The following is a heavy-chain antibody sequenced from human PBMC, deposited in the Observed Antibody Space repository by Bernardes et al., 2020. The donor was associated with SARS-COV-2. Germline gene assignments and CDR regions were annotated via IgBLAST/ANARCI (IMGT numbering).Heavy chain of an antibody. CDR2: INTDGTTT. V-gene: IGHV3-74*01. Sequence: VGSLSLSCAASGFTFSSYWLHWVRQAPGMGLVWVSRINTDGTTTTYADSVKGRFTIFRDNAKNTVFLQMNILRAEDTAVYYFTRSAFIYGQNYFFDYWGQGAPVTVSS. D-gene: IGHD5-18*01. CDR1: GFTFSSYW. J-gene: IGHJ4*02. CDR3: TRSAFIYGQNYFFDY.